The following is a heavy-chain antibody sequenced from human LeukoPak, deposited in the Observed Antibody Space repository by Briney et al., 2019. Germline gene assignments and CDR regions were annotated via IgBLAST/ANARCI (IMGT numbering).Heavy chain of an antibody. V-gene: IGHV4-4*07. CDR3: AREGGPGGDYGSVDS. Sequence: SETLSLTCTVSGASISSSYWSWIRQPAGERLEWIGRGYSGGSTYYNPSPKSRLTMSVDMSKNQFSLKLSSVTAADTAVYYCAREGGPGGDYGSVDSWGQGTLVTVSS. D-gene: IGHD4-17*01. J-gene: IGHJ4*02. CDR2: GYSGGST. CDR1: GASISSSY.